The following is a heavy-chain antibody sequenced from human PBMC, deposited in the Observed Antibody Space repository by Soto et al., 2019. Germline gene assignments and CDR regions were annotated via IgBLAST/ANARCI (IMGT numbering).Heavy chain of an antibody. CDR2: IYYSGTT. CDR1: GGSISREGYY. J-gene: IGHJ4*02. CDR3: ARGRGYSYGPYYFDY. V-gene: IGHV4-31*03. D-gene: IGHD5-18*01. Sequence: PSETLSLTCTVSGGSISREGYYWSWFRQLPGKGLEWIGDIYYSGTTYHNPSLRSRLTISGDASKNPFSLKLSSVTAADTALYYCARGRGYSYGPYYFDYWGQGTLVTVSS.